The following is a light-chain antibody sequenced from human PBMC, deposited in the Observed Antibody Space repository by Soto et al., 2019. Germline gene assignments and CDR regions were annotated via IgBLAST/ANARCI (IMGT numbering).Light chain of an antibody. Sequence: DIQLTQSPSFLSASVGDRVTITCRASQGISSYLAWYQQKPGKAPKLLIYGASTLQSRVPSRFSGSGSGTSFTLTMSSLQTEDFATYDGQQFNSNSSFGPGTKVDIK. CDR2: GAS. CDR3: QQFNSNSS. V-gene: IGKV1-9*01. CDR1: QGISSY. J-gene: IGKJ3*01.